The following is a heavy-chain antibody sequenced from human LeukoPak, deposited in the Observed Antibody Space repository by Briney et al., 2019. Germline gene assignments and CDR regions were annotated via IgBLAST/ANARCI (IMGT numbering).Heavy chain of an antibody. D-gene: IGHD3-10*01. CDR1: GFTFSSYA. J-gene: IGHJ6*02. CDR3: AKAFYYYGSGSFYCYYYGMDV. V-gene: IGHV3-23*01. CDR2: ISGSGGST. Sequence: GGSLRLSCAASGFTFSSYAMSWVRQAPGKGLEWVSAISGSGGSTYYADSVKGRFTISRDNSKNTLYLQMNSLRAEDTAVYYCAKAFYYYGSGSFYCYYYGMDVWGQGTTVTVSS.